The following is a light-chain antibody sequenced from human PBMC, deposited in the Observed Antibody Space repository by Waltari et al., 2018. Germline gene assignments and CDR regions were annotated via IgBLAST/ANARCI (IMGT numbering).Light chain of an antibody. V-gene: IGLV2-23*01. CDR1: SSVGGSHKL. J-gene: IGLJ2*01. Sequence: AALTQSASVSASPGPSFDTTFPRTSSVGGSHKLLPWYQQQPGKAPKLMIYEDTKRPSGVSDRFSGSKSGNTASLTISGLQAEDEADYYCCSYAGSSPHVVFGGGTKLTVL. CDR2: EDT. CDR3: CSYAGSSPHVV.